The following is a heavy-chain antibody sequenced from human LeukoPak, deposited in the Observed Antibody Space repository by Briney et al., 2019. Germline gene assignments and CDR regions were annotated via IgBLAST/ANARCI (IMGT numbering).Heavy chain of an antibody. Sequence: SETLSLTCAVYGGSFSGYYWSWIRQPPGKGLEWIGEINHSGSTNYNPSLKSRVTISVDTSENQFSLKLSSVTAADTAVYYCARGRKKQWLAGGYYFDYWGQGTLVTVSS. V-gene: IGHV4-34*01. J-gene: IGHJ4*02. CDR3: ARGRKKQWLAGGYYFDY. D-gene: IGHD6-19*01. CDR2: INHSGST. CDR1: GGSFSGYY.